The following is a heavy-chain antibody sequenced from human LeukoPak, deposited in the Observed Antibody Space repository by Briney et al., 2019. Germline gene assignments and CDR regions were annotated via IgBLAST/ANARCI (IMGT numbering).Heavy chain of an antibody. CDR2: IIPILGIA. Sequence: SVKVSCKASGGTFSSYAISWVRQAPGQGLEWMGRIIPILGIANYAQKFQGRVTITADKFTSTAYMEPSSLRSEDTAVYYCARVTGSGPTFDIWGQGTMVTVSS. J-gene: IGHJ3*02. V-gene: IGHV1-69*04. D-gene: IGHD2-15*01. CDR1: GGTFSSYA. CDR3: ARVTGSGPTFDI.